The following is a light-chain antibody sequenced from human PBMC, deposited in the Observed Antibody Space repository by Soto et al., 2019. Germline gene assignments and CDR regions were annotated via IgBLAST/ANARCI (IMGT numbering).Light chain of an antibody. CDR2: SNN. J-gene: IGLJ3*02. CDR3: AAWNDRLNGPV. CDR1: SSNIGSNT. Sequence: QSVLTQPPSASGTPGQRVTISCSGSSSNIGSNTVNWYQQLPGTAPKLLIYSNNQRPSGVPDRFSGSKSGPSASLAISGPQSEDEADYYGAAWNDRLNGPVFGGGTKLTVL. V-gene: IGLV1-44*01.